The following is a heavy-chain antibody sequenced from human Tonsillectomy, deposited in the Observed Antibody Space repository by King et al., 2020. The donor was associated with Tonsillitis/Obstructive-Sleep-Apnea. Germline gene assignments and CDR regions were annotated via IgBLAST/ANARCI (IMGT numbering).Heavy chain of an antibody. CDR3: GRDMGNGGNREWYSDL. D-gene: IGHD7-27*01. J-gene: IGHJ2*01. V-gene: IGHV3-66*01. CDR1: GITVSSSY. Sequence: EVQLVESGGGLVQPGGSLRLSCEASGITVSSSYMSWVRHVPGKGLEWVSVIYSGGDTYYADSVKDRLSLSRNISKNTLFLQMNSLRAEDTAVYYCGRDMGNGGNREWYSDLWGRGTLVTVSS. CDR2: IYSGGDT.